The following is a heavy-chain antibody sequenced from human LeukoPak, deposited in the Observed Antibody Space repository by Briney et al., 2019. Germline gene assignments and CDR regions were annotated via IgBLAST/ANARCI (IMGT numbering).Heavy chain of an antibody. V-gene: IGHV3-7*03. J-gene: IGHJ4*02. CDR2: IKQDGSEK. Sequence: GGSLRLSCAASGFTFSSYWMNWARQAPGKGLEWVANIKQDGSEKYYVDSVKGRFTISRDNAKNSLYLQMNSLRAEDTAVYYCARDRGYSSFLTDYWGQGTLVTVSS. D-gene: IGHD6-13*01. CDR3: ARDRGYSSFLTDY. CDR1: GFTFSSYW.